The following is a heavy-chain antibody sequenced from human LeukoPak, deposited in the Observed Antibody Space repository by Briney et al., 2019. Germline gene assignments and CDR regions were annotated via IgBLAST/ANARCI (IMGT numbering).Heavy chain of an antibody. V-gene: IGHV4-59*01. J-gene: IGHJ4*02. CDR2: IYYSGST. CDR3: ARDVGSGSSYYFDY. CDR1: GGSFSGYY. D-gene: IGHD3-10*01. Sequence: SETLSLTCAVYGGSFSGYYWSWIRQPPGKGLEWIGYIYYSGSTNYNPSLKSRVTISVDTSKNQFSLKLSSVTAADTAVYYCARDVGSGSSYYFDYWGQGTLVTVSS.